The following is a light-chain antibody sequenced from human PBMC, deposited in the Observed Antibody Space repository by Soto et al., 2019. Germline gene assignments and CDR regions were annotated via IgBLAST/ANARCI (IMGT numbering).Light chain of an antibody. CDR3: QQTYSTPFT. Sequence: DIQMTQSPSSLSASAGDRVTITCRASQSINKYINWYQQKPGKAPNLLINGASSLQSGVPSRFSGSGSGTDFAPTISNLQPEDFATYYCQQTYSTPFTFGPGTKVDIK. V-gene: IGKV1-39*01. CDR1: QSINKY. CDR2: GAS. J-gene: IGKJ3*01.